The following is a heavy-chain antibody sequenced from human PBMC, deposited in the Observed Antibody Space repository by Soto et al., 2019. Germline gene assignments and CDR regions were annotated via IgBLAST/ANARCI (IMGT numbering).Heavy chain of an antibody. V-gene: IGHV3-74*01. CDR2: INSDGSST. J-gene: IGHJ4*02. Sequence: PGGSLRLSCAASGFTFRSYWMQWVRQAPGKGLVWVSWINSDGSSTSYADSVKGRFTISRDNSKNTLYLQMNSLRAEDTAVYYCARGPAGYSTDYWGQGTLVTVSS. D-gene: IGHD6-13*01. CDR1: GFTFRSYW. CDR3: ARGPAGYSTDY.